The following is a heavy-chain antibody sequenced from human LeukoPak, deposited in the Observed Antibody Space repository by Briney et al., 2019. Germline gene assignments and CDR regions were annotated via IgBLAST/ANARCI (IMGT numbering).Heavy chain of an antibody. CDR3: ARHTNDFGGNGDY. J-gene: IGHJ4*02. CDR2: IFPGDSDT. Sequence: GESLKISCKISGFSFSAYWIAWVRQMPGKGLEWMGIIFPGDSDTTYSPSFQGQVTISADKSISTAYLQWSSLKASDTAMYYCARHTNDFGGNGDYWGQGTLVTVSS. D-gene: IGHD4-23*01. CDR1: GFSFSAYW. V-gene: IGHV5-51*01.